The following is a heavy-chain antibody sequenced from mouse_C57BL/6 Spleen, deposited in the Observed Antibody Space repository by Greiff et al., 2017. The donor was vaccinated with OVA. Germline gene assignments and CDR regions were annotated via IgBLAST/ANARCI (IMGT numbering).Heavy chain of an antibody. D-gene: IGHD2-5*01. CDR3: ARKRAYYSNPYWYFDV. CDR1: GYTFTDYY. CDR2: INPNNGGT. V-gene: IGHV1-26*01. Sequence: VQLQQSGPELVKPGASVKISCKASGYTFTDYYMNWVKQSHGKSLEWIGDINPNNGGTSYNQKFKGKATLTVDKSSSTAYMELRSLTSEDSAVYYCARKRAYYSNPYWYFDVWGTGTTVTVSS. J-gene: IGHJ1*03.